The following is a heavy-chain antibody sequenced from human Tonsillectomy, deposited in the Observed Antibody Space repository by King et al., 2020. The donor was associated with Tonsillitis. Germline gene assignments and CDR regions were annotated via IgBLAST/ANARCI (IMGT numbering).Heavy chain of an antibody. V-gene: IGHV3-43D*03. Sequence: VQLVESGGVVVQPGGSLRLSCAASGFTFDDYAMHWVRQAPGKGLEWVSLISWDGGSTYYADSVKGRFTISRDNSKNSLYLQMNSLRAEDTALYYCAKDGSLRYFDWLFNYGMDVWGQGTTVTVSS. CDR1: GFTFDDYA. CDR3: AKDGSLRYFDWLFNYGMDV. D-gene: IGHD3-9*01. CDR2: ISWDGGST. J-gene: IGHJ6*02.